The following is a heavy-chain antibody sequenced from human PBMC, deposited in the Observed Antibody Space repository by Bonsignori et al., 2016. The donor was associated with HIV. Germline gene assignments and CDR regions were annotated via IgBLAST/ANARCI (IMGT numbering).Heavy chain of an antibody. J-gene: IGHJ5*02. CDR3: ARQQELVLSSYYFDP. Sequence: QVQLVQSGAEVKKPGSSVKVSCKASGDTFSSYTISWVRQAPGQGLEWMGRIIPMIGRANHAQKFQGRLTITADKSTRTAYMELTSLTSEDLAIYYCARQQELVLSSYYFDPWGQGTLV. CDR2: IIPMIGRA. D-gene: IGHD3-10*01. CDR1: GDTFSSYT. V-gene: IGHV1-69*02.